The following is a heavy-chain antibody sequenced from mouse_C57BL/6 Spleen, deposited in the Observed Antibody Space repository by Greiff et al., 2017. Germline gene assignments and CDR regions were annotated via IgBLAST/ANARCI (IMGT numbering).Heavy chain of an antibody. CDR2: IFPGNSGT. J-gene: IGHJ3*01. V-gene: IGHV1-5*01. Sequence: VQLQQSGTVLARPGASVKMSCKTSGYTFTSYWMHWVKQRPGQGLEWIGAIFPGNSGTSYNQKFKGKAKLTAVTSASTAYMELSSLTNEDSAVYYCTTAQATPCADWGQGTLVTVSA. CDR3: TTAQATPCAD. CDR1: GYTFTSYW. D-gene: IGHD3-2*02.